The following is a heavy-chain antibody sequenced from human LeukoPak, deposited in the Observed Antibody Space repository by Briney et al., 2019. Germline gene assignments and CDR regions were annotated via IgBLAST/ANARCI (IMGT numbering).Heavy chain of an antibody. CDR1: GGSISSYY. J-gene: IGHJ4*02. CDR3: ARGAAGYSSSSSFDY. D-gene: IGHD6-6*01. CDR2: IYYSGST. Sequence: PSETLSLTCTVSGGSISSYYWSWIRQPPGKGLEWIGYIYYSGSTNYNPSLKGRVTISVDTSKNQFSLNVSSVTAADTAVYYCARGAAGYSSSSSFDYWGQGTLVTVSS. V-gene: IGHV4-59*01.